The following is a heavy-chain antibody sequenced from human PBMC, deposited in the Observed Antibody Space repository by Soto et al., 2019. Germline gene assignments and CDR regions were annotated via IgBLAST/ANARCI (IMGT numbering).Heavy chain of an antibody. CDR2: INEDGTEK. Sequence: EVQLVESGGALVQPGESLRLSCAASGFNFNNYWMTWVRQPPGKGLEWVANINEDGTEKFYVNSVKDRFTFSRDNAQKSLSLHIKSLRAEDTAMYYCARFDFWSGFRYWLNWGQGTMVTVSS. J-gene: IGHJ3*01. CDR1: GFNFNNYW. V-gene: IGHV3-7*01. CDR3: ARFDFWSGFRYWLN. D-gene: IGHD3-3*01.